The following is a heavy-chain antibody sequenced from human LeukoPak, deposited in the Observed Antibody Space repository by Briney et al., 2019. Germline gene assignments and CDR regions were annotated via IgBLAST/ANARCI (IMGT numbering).Heavy chain of an antibody. J-gene: IGHJ4*02. V-gene: IGHV7-4-1*02. CDR1: GYTFTGYY. CDR3: ARDVDPSQIPLDY. Sequence: GASVKVSCKASGYTFTGYYMHWVRQAPGQGLEWMGWINTNTGNPTYAQGFTGRFVFSLDTSVSTAYLQISSLKAEDTAVYYCARDVDPSQIPLDYWGQGTLVTVSS. D-gene: IGHD2-21*01. CDR2: INTNTGNP.